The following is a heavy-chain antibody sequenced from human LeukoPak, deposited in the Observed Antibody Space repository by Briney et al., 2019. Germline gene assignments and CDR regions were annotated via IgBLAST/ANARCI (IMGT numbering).Heavy chain of an antibody. CDR3: ARSGAGSDY. D-gene: IGHD1-14*01. V-gene: IGHV3-7*01. Sequence: GGSLRLSCAAPGFTFSSYWMSWVRQAPGKGLEWVANMKPDGSEKYYVDSVKGRFTISRDNAKSSLYLQMNSLRAEDTAVYYCARSGAGSDYWGQGTLVTVSS. CDR2: MKPDGSEK. J-gene: IGHJ4*02. CDR1: GFTFSSYW.